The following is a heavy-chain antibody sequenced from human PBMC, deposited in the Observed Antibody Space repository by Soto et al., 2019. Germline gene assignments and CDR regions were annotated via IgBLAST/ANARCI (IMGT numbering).Heavy chain of an antibody. CDR1: GFTFSSYW. CDR2: INSDGSST. D-gene: IGHD2-2*01. V-gene: IGHV3-74*01. CDR3: ARDDVVVPADMPADGQFDP. J-gene: IGHJ5*02. Sequence: EVQLVESGGGLVQPGGSLRLSCAASGFTFSSYWMHWVRQAPGKGLVWVSRINSDGSSTSYADSVKGRFTISRDNAKNTLYLQMNSLRAEDTAVYYCARDDVVVPADMPADGQFDPWGQGTLVTVSS.